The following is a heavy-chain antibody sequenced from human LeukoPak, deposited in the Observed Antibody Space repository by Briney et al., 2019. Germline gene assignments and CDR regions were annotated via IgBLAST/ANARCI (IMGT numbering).Heavy chain of an antibody. V-gene: IGHV3-30*02. CDR1: GFTFSSYG. Sequence: DPGGSLRLSCAASGFTFSSYGMHWVRQAPGKGLEWVAFIRYDGSNKYYADSVKGRFTISRDNSKNTLYLQMNSLRAEDTAVYYCAKDVILWPYYFDYWGQGTLVTVSS. CDR3: AKDVILWPYYFDY. D-gene: IGHD2/OR15-2a*01. J-gene: IGHJ4*02. CDR2: IRYDGSNK.